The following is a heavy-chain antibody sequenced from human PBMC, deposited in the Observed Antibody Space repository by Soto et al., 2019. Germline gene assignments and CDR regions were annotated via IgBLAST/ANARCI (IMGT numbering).Heavy chain of an antibody. Sequence: EVQLVESGGGLVKPGGSLRLSCAASGFTFSSYSMNWVRQAPGKGLEWVSSISSSSSYIYYADSVKGRFTISRDNAKNSLYLQMNSLRAEDTAVYYCARDSDVDTAMVGDYYGMDVWGLGTTVTVSS. CDR2: ISSSSSYI. CDR1: GFTFSSYS. CDR3: ARDSDVDTAMVGDYYGMDV. J-gene: IGHJ6*02. V-gene: IGHV3-21*01. D-gene: IGHD5-18*01.